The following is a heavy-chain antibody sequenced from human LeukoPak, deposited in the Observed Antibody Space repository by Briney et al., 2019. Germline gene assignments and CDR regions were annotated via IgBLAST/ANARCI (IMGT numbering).Heavy chain of an antibody. D-gene: IGHD6-6*01. V-gene: IGHV3-7*01. CDR3: ARASIAARRQFDY. Sequence: PGGSLRLSCVVSGFTFSNAWMSWVRQASGKGLEWVANIKQDGSEKYYVDSVKGRFTISRDNAKSSLYLQMNSLRAEDTAVYYCARASIAARRQFDYWGQGTLVTVSS. J-gene: IGHJ4*02. CDR1: GFTFSNAW. CDR2: IKQDGSEK.